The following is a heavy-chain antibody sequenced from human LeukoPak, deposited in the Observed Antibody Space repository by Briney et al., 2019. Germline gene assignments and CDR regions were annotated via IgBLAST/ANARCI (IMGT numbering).Heavy chain of an antibody. CDR2: IYYGGST. J-gene: IGHJ5*02. CDR1: GGSVSSGSYY. D-gene: IGHD3-10*01. CDR3: ARVPRTMVRGVIILGFDP. Sequence: PSETLSLTCTVSGGSVSSGSYYWSWIRQPPGKGLEWIGYIYYGGSTNYNPSLKSRVTISVDTSKNQFSLKLSSVTAADTAVYYCARVPRTMVRGVIILGFDPWGQGTLVTVSS. V-gene: IGHV4-61*01.